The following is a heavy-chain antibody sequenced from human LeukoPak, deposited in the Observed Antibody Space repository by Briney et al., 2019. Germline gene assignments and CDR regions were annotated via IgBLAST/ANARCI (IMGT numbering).Heavy chain of an antibody. D-gene: IGHD6-19*01. CDR3: ARVVGSGWQRGWFDP. CDR2: INHSGST. J-gene: IGHJ5*02. Sequence: KTSETLSLTCAVYGGSFSGYYWSWIRQPPGKGLEWIGEINHSGSTNYNPSLKSRVTISVDTSKNQFSLKLSSVTAADTAVYYCARVVGSGWQRGWFDPWGQGTLVTVSS. CDR1: GGSFSGYY. V-gene: IGHV4-34*01.